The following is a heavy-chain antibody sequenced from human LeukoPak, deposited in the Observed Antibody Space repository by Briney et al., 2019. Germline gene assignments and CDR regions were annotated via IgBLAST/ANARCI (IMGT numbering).Heavy chain of an antibody. D-gene: IGHD3-10*01. J-gene: IGHJ5*02. CDR3: ARDGAPVAHSRWFGELLFRDNNWFDP. Sequence: APVKVSCKASGYTFTSYYMHWVRQAPGQGLEWMGIINPSGGSTSYAQKFQGRVTMTRDTSTSTVYMELSSLRSEDTAVYYCARDGAPVAHSRWFGELLFRDNNWFDPWGQGTLVTVSS. V-gene: IGHV1-46*01. CDR2: INPSGGST. CDR1: GYTFTSYY.